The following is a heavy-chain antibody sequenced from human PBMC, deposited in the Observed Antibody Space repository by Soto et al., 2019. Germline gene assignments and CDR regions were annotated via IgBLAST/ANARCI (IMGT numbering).Heavy chain of an antibody. CDR1: GYTFTSYG. V-gene: IGHV1-58*02. CDR3: AADPRDYYYMDV. Sequence: GASVKVSCKAAGYTFTSYGISWVRQARGQGLEWIGWIVVGSGNTNYAQKFQERVTITRDMSTSTAYMELSSLRSEDTAVYYCAADPRDYYYMDVWGKGTTVTVSS. CDR2: IVVGSGNT. J-gene: IGHJ6*03.